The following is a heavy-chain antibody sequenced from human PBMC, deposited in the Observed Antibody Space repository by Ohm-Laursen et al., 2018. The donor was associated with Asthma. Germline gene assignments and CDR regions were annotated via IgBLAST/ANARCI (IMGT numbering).Heavy chain of an antibody. CDR3: ARELYRSGSPFDY. CDR2: MYYSGST. V-gene: IGHV4-61*08. J-gene: IGHJ4*02. CDR1: GGSISSGGYY. D-gene: IGHD6-19*01. Sequence: TLSLTCTVSGGSISSGGYYWSWIRQPPGKGLEWIGYMYYSGSTKYNPSLKSRLTMSVDTSKNQFSLNLRSVTAADTAVYYCARELYRSGSPFDYWGQGTLVTVSS.